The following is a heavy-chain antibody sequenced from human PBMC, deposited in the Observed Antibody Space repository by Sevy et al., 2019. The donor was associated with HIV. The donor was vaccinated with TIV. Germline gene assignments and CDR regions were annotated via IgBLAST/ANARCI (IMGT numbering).Heavy chain of an antibody. J-gene: IGHJ3*02. CDR3: VHLYFWGSYRYNAFDI. CDR2: IYPGDPDT. Sequence: GESLKISCKGSGYSFTSYWIGRVRQMPGKGPEWVGIIYPGDPDTRYSPSFQGQVPISADKSIRTAYRQWSSLKASDTAMYYCVHLYFWGSYRYNAFDIWGQGTMVTVSS. D-gene: IGHD3-16*02. CDR1: GYSFTSYW. V-gene: IGHV5-51*01.